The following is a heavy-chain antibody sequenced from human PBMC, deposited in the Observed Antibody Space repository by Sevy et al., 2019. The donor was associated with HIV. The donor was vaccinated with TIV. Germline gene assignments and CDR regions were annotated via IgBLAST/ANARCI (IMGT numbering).Heavy chain of an antibody. Sequence: GGSLRLSCAASGFTFEDYGMSWVRQVPGKGPEWVSGINWNGGSTSYADSGKGRFTISRDNAKKSLYLQMKGLRAEDTALYYCAGVPPSYYDYRTGYHDFWGQGTRVTVSS. V-gene: IGHV3-20*04. CDR2: INWNGGST. D-gene: IGHD3-3*01. CDR1: GFTFEDYG. CDR3: AGVPPSYYDYRTGYHDF. J-gene: IGHJ4*01.